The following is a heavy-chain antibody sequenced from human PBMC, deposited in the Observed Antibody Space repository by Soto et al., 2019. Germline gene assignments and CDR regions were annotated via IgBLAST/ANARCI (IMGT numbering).Heavy chain of an antibody. Sequence: GGSLRLSCAASGFTFSNYWMHWVRQAPGKGLVWVSRINRDGSSTYYADSVKGRFTISRDNAKDTMYLQMNSLRAEDTAVYYCARTIGNFWSGYYGYWGQGALVPVSS. CDR1: GFTFSNYW. J-gene: IGHJ4*02. CDR2: INRDGSST. CDR3: ARTIGNFWSGYYGY. V-gene: IGHV3-74*01. D-gene: IGHD3-3*01.